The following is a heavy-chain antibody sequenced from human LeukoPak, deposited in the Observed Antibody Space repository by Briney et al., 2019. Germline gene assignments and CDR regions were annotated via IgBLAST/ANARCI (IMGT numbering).Heavy chain of an antibody. V-gene: IGHV3-23*01. Sequence: GGSLRLSCAASGFIFSNYALMWVRQAPGKGLEWVSSTTGRGDETFYADSVKGRFSLSRDNSKNVLYLQMYSLGAEDTAIYYCAKGAAAGLVDWFDPWGQGTLVTVSS. CDR2: TTGRGDET. CDR3: AKGAAAGLVDWFDP. J-gene: IGHJ5*02. D-gene: IGHD6-13*01. CDR1: GFIFSNYA.